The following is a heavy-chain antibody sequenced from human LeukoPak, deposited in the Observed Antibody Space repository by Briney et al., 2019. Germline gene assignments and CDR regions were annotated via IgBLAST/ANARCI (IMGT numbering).Heavy chain of an antibody. D-gene: IGHD6-13*01. J-gene: IGHJ4*02. Sequence: PSETLSLTCAGYGGSFSGDNWSWIRQPPGKGLEWIGGMNHSGSTNYNPSLRSRVTISVDTSKNQFSLKLSSLTAADTAVYYCARGGGWQQLATWGQGTLVTVSS. CDR1: GGSFSGDN. CDR2: MNHSGST. CDR3: ARGGGWQQLAT. V-gene: IGHV4-34*01.